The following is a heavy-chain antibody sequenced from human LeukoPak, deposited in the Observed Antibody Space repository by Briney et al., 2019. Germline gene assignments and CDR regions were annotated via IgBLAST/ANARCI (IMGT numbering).Heavy chain of an antibody. Sequence: PSETLSLTCAVYGGSFSGYYWSWIRQPPGKGLEWIGEINHSGSTNYNPSLKSRVTISVDTSKNQFSLKLSSVTAADTAVYYYARSITMVRGVLPWGQGTLVTVSS. CDR2: INHSGST. D-gene: IGHD3-10*01. V-gene: IGHV4-34*01. J-gene: IGHJ5*02. CDR3: ARSITMVRGVLP. CDR1: GGSFSGYY.